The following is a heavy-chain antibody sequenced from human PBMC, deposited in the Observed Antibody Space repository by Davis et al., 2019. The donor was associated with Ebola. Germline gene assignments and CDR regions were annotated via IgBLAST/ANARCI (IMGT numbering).Heavy chain of an antibody. J-gene: IGHJ4*02. CDR3: ARGGYFGLGTYYNAAPFYY. CDR1: GITFTNYA. Sequence: SCAASGITFTNYALHWVRQAPGKGLQWLAVISYDGNNQYYADSVRGRFTVSRDNSKNTLYLQMNSLRPDDTAVYYCARGGYFGLGTYYNAAPFYYWGQGTLVTVSS. D-gene: IGHD3-10*01. CDR2: ISYDGNNQ. V-gene: IGHV3-30*04.